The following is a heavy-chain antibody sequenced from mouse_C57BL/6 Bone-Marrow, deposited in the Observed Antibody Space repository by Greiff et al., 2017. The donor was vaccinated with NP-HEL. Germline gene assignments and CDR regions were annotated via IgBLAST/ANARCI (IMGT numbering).Heavy chain of an antibody. J-gene: IGHJ4*01. CDR3: ARSGDLNYDSGYEDYYAMDY. CDR2: IWSGGST. D-gene: IGHD1-1*01. Sequence: QVQLKQSGPGLVQPSQSLSITCTVSGFSLTSYGVHWVRQSPGKGLEWLGVIWSGGSTDFNAAFISRLSISKDNSKSQVFFKMNSLQADDTAIYYCARSGDLNYDSGYEDYYAMDYWGQGTSVTVSS. V-gene: IGHV2-2*01. CDR1: GFSLTSYG.